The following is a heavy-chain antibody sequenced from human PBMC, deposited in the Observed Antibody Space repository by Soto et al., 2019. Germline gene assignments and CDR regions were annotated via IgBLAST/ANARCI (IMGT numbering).Heavy chain of an antibody. J-gene: IGHJ4*02. Sequence: HPGGSLRLSCAASGFTFSNYGMHWVRQAPGKGLEWVAVISYDGSNKQYADSVKGRFIISRDNSKNTLYLQMSSLRAEDTAVYYCAQSPGYSSSWYDYWGPGTLVTVSS. CDR1: GFTFSNYG. V-gene: IGHV3-30*18. CDR2: ISYDGSNK. CDR3: AQSPGYSSSWYDY. D-gene: IGHD6-13*01.